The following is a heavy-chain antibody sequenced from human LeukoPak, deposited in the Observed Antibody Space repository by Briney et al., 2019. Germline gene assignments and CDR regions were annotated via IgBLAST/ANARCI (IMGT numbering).Heavy chain of an antibody. V-gene: IGHV3-64*01. J-gene: IGHJ4*02. CDR3: AREKTRYYFDY. CDR1: GFTFSSYG. Sequence: GRSLRLSCAASGFTFSSYGMHWVRQAPGKGLEYVSAISSNGGSTYYANSVKGRFTISRDNSKNTLYLQMGSLRAEDMAVYYCAREKTRYYFDYWGQGTLVTVSS. CDR2: ISSNGGST. D-gene: IGHD1-14*01.